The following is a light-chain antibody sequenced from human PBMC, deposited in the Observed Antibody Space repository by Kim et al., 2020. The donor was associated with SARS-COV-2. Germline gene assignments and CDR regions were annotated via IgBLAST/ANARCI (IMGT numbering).Light chain of an antibody. CDR2: YDS. V-gene: IGLV3-21*04. Sequence: APGTTARITCGGNNSGSKSVHWYQKKPGQAPVLVIYYDSDRPSGIPERFSGSNSGNTATLTISRVEAGDEADYYCQVWDSSSDHRVFGGGTQLTVL. J-gene: IGLJ3*02. CDR1: NSGSKS. CDR3: QVWDSSSDHRV.